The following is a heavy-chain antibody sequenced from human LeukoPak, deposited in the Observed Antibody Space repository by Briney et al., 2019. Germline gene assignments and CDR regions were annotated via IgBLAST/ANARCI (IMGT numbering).Heavy chain of an antibody. CDR2: IKQDGSEK. D-gene: IGHD2-15*01. V-gene: IGHV3-7*01. CDR3: ARLLAYHDAFDI. CDR1: GGTFSGYY. J-gene: IGHJ3*02. Sequence: ETLSLTCAVYGGTFSGYYWSWIRQPPGKRLEWVANIKQDGSEKYYVDSVKGRFTISRDNAKNSLYLQMNSLRAEDTAVYYCARLLAYHDAFDIWGQGTMVTVSS.